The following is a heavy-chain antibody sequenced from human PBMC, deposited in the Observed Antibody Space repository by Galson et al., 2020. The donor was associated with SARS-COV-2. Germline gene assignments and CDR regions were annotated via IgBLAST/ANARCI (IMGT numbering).Heavy chain of an antibody. J-gene: IGHJ4*02. Sequence: TGGSLRLSCAASEFTFSSYAMSWVRQAPGKGLEWVSGISGSGGRTYYADSVRGRFTISRDNPKNTLYLQMNSLRAEDTAVYYCAKLWFGELNYFEYWGQGTLVTVSS. CDR1: EFTFSSYA. CDR2: ISGSGGRT. V-gene: IGHV3-23*01. CDR3: AKLWFGELNYFEY. D-gene: IGHD3-10*01.